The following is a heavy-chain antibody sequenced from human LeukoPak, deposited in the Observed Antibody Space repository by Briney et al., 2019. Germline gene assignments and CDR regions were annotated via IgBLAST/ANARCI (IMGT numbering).Heavy chain of an antibody. J-gene: IGHJ3*02. CDR2: INPNSGGT. V-gene: IGHV1-2*02. Sequence: ASVKVSCKASGYTFTGYYMHWVRQAPGQGLEWMGWINPNSGGTNYAQKFQGRVTMTRDTSISTAYMELSRLRSDDTAVYYCARPRQDQYSSSPYGDAFDIWGQGTMVTVSS. D-gene: IGHD6-13*01. CDR3: ARPRQDQYSSSPYGDAFDI. CDR1: GYTFTGYY.